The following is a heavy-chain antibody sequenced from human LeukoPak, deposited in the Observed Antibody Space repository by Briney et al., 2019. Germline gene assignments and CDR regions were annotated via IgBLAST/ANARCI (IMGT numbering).Heavy chain of an antibody. V-gene: IGHV3-30*18. D-gene: IGHD2-2*01. J-gene: IGHJ4*02. CDR3: AKGPLRGTAAAIDY. Sequence: GGSLRLSCAASGFSFNSDWMDWVRQAPGKGLEWVAVISYDGRNIHYPDSVKGRSTISRDISTDTLWLQMDSLRTEDAAVYYCAKGPLRGTAAAIDYWGQGTLVTVSS. CDR2: ISYDGRNI. CDR1: GFSFNSDW.